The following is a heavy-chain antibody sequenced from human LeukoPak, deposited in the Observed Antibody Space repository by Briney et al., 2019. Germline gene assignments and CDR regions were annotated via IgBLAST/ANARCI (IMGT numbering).Heavy chain of an antibody. V-gene: IGHV4-59*01. D-gene: IGHD1-26*01. Sequence: PSETLSLTCTVSGGSISSFYWSWIRQPPGKGLEWIGYIFYSGSTNYNPSLKSRVTISVDTSKNQFSLKLSSVTAADTAMYYCARIVGASDYWGQGTLVTVSS. CDR2: IFYSGST. CDR3: ARIVGASDY. J-gene: IGHJ4*02. CDR1: GGSISSFY.